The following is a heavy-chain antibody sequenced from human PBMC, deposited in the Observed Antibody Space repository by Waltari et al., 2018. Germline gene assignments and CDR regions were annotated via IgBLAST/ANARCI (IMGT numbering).Heavy chain of an antibody. J-gene: IGHJ5*02. CDR2: IYPGGSDT. CDR1: GYSFTIYW. Sequence: EVQLVQSVAELQQPGESLNIFCNGSGYSFTIYWIGWVRQLPGQGLEWIGIIYPGGSDTRYSPSYQGQVTISDDKSIRTAHRQWSGLEAAKAAMYYCARLKPPTIFGEVNGFDPWGQGTLVTVSS. CDR3: ARLKPPTIFGEVNGFDP. D-gene: IGHD3-3*01. V-gene: IGHV5-51*01.